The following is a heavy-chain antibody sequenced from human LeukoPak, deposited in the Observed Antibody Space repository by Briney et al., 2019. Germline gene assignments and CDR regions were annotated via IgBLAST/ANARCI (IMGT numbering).Heavy chain of an antibody. CDR3: ARESYYYDSSGYYYYYYYTDV. CDR2: IYTSGST. CDR1: GGSISSYY. Sequence: ASETLSLTCTVSGGSISSYYWSWIRQPAGKGLEWIGRIYTSGSTNYNPSLKSRVTISVDTSKNQFSLKLSSVTAADTAVYYCARESYYYDSSGYYYYYYYTDVWGKGTTVTVSS. D-gene: IGHD3-22*01. J-gene: IGHJ6*03. V-gene: IGHV4-4*07.